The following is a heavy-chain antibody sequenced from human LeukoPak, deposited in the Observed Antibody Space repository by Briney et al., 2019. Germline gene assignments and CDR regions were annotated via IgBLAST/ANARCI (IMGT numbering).Heavy chain of an antibody. CDR3: ASQKSGYDMPIDY. D-gene: IGHD5-12*01. V-gene: IGHV5-51*01. CDR1: GYNFPRYW. J-gene: IGHJ4*02. Sequence: GESLKISCKGSGYNFPRYWIAWVRQMPGKGLEWMGIIYPGDSDTRYSPSFQGQVTISADKSLSTAYLQWSSLRASDTAMYYCASQKSGYDMPIDYWGQGTLVTVSS. CDR2: IYPGDSDT.